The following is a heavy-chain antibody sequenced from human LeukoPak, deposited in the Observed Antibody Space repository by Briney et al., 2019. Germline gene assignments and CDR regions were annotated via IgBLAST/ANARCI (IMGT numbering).Heavy chain of an antibody. V-gene: IGHV1-24*01. D-gene: IGHD2-2*01. J-gene: IGHJ6*03. CDR2: FDPEDGET. CDR1: GYTLTELS. Sequence: GASVKVSCKVSGYTLTELSMHWVRQAPGKGLEWMGGFDPEDGETIYAQKFQGRVTMTEDTSTDTAYMELSSLRSEDTAVYYCATAPIVVPAAMSLDYYYYMDVWGKGTTVTASS. CDR3: ATAPIVVPAAMSLDYYYYMDV.